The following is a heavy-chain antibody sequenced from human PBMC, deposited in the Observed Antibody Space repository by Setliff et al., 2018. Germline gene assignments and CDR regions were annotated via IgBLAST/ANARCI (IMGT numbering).Heavy chain of an antibody. CDR1: GDSLSDYY. V-gene: IGHV4-34*01. D-gene: IGHD3-10*01. J-gene: IGHJ6*03. CDR3: ARDLRGVGYMDV. CDR2: SNHSGNT. Sequence: SETLSLTFAVYGDSLSDYYWSWIRQAPGKGLEWIGESNHSGNTTNHPSLKSRLTMSVDTSKNQFSLRLTSVTAADTAVYYCARDLRGVGYMDVWGKGATVTVSS.